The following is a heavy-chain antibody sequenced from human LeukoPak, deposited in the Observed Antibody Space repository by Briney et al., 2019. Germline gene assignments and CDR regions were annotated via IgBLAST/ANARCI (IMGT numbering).Heavy chain of an antibody. Sequence: GGSLRLSCAASGLTFSNYGMPWVRQAPGKGLEWVSRINTDGSTINYADSVKGRFTVSRDNAKNTMYLQMNSLRAEDSAVYYCARALGYSYGYGIYWGQGTLVTVSS. D-gene: IGHD5-18*01. CDR2: INTDGSTI. CDR1: GLTFSNYG. J-gene: IGHJ4*02. V-gene: IGHV3-74*01. CDR3: ARALGYSYGYGIY.